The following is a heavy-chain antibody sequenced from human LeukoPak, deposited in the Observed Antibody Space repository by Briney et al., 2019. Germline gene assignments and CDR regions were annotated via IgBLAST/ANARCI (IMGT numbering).Heavy chain of an antibody. J-gene: IGHJ4*02. V-gene: IGHV3-30-3*01. D-gene: IGHD2-15*01. CDR1: GFTFSSYA. CDR2: ISYDGSNK. Sequence: GGSLRLSCAASGFTFSSYAMHWVRRAPGKGLEWVAVISYDGSNKYYADSVKGRFTVSRDNAKNTLYLQVNNLRAEDTAVYYCARGRYCSGGSCYSLDYWGQGTLVTVSS. CDR3: ARGRYCSGGSCYSLDY.